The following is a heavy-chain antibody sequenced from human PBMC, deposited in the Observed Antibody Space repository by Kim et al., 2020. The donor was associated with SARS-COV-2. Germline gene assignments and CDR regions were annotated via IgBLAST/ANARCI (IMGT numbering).Heavy chain of an antibody. D-gene: IGHD3-10*01. CDR3: ARDPTGSGSYYPFDY. J-gene: IGHJ4*02. V-gene: IGHV4-31*02. Sequence: PSLESRVTLSVDSSKNQFSLKLSSVTAADTAVYYCARDPTGSGSYYPFDYWGQGTLVTVSS.